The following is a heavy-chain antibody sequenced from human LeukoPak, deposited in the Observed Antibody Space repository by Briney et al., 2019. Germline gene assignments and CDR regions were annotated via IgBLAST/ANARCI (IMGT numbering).Heavy chain of an antibody. CDR1: GGSMNSYY. J-gene: IGHJ5*02. Sequence: KPSETLSLTCSVSGGSMNSYYWSWIRQPPGKGLEWIGYVYYSGSTNYNPSLKSRVTISVDTSKNQFSLKLSSVTAADTAVYYCARTGGNVQLGGWFDPWGQGTLVTVSS. V-gene: IGHV4-59*08. D-gene: IGHD2-8*02. CDR3: ARTGGNVQLGGWFDP. CDR2: VYYSGST.